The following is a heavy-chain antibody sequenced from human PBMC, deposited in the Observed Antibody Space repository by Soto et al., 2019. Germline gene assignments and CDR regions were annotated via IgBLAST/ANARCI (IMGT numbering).Heavy chain of an antibody. D-gene: IGHD3-3*01. CDR3: VTDFGWYLRSGYMGV. CDR2: INEDSSYI. J-gene: IGHJ6*02. V-gene: IGHV3-21*02. Sequence: EVQLVESGGGLIKPGGSLRLSCAASGFDFSSYSMNWVRQAPGKGLEWVSSINEDSSYIYYAHSLRGRFTISRDNAKESLYLQVTSLRAEDTGVYYCVTDFGWYLRSGYMGVSGEGAPVTVSS. CDR1: GFDFSSYS.